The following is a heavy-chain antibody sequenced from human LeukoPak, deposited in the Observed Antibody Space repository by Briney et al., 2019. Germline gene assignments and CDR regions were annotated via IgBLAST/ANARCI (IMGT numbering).Heavy chain of an antibody. CDR3: AKDRGDYGDKTRFDP. CDR2: LSGSGGST. J-gene: IGHJ5*02. Sequence: GGSLRLSCAASGFTFSSYAMSWVRQAPGKGQEWVSSLSGSGGSTYYADSVKGRFTISRDNSKNTVYLQMNSLRAEDTAIYYCAKDRGDYGDKTRFDPWGQGTLVTVSS. CDR1: GFTFSSYA. V-gene: IGHV3-23*01. D-gene: IGHD4-23*01.